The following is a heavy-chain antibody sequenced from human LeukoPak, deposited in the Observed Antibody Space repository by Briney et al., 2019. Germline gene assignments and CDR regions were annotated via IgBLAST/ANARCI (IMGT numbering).Heavy chain of an antibody. CDR1: GFTFSSYV. Sequence: GGSLRLSCAASGFTFSSYVMYWVRQAPGKGLEYVSSISSNGGSTYYANSVKGRFTISRDNSKNTLYLQMNSLRAGDTAVYYCARLRDDAFDIWGQGTMVTVSS. V-gene: IGHV3-64*01. J-gene: IGHJ3*02. D-gene: IGHD4-17*01. CDR2: ISSNGGST. CDR3: ARLRDDAFDI.